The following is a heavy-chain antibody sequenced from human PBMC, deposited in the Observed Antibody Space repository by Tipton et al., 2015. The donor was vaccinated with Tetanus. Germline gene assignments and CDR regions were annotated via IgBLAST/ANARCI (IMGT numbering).Heavy chain of an antibody. CDR2: IYYSGST. J-gene: IGHJ4*02. V-gene: IGHV4-31*03. CDR1: GGSISSGGYY. D-gene: IGHD4-23*01. Sequence: TLSLTCTVSGGSISSGGYYWSWIRQHPGKGLEWIGYIYYSGSTYYDPSLKSRVTISVDTSKNQFSLKLSSVTAADTAVYYCARTRVTVVTLVGGYIDYWGQGTLVTVSS. CDR3: ARTRVTVVTLVGGYIDY.